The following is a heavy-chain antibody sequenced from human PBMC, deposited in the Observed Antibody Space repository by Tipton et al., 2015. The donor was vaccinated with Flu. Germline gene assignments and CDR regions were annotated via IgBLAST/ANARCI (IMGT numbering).Heavy chain of an antibody. CDR3: ARDFLGDHEWGGAFDI. CDR1: GYTFTSYY. V-gene: IGHV1-18*04. D-gene: IGHD1-26*01. Sequence: QSGAEVKKPGASVKVSCKASGYTFTSYYMHWVRQAPGQGLEWMGWISAYNGNTNYAQKLQGRVTMTTDTSTSTAYMELRSLRSDDTAVYYCARDFLGDHEWGGAFDIWGQGTMVTVSS. CDR2: ISAYNGNT. J-gene: IGHJ3*02.